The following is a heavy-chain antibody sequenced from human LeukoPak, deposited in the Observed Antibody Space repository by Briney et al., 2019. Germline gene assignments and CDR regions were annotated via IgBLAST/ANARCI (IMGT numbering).Heavy chain of an antibody. V-gene: IGHV3-23*01. CDR3: AKGPYSDSSEWFQY. CDR1: GFTFSSNA. Sequence: GGSLRLSCAASGFTFSSNAMTWVRQAPGKGLEWVSTISASGASTYNADSVKGRFIISRDNSKSTLYLQMNSLRAEDTAVYFCAKGPYSDSSEWFQYWGQGTLVTVSS. J-gene: IGHJ1*01. D-gene: IGHD6-13*01. CDR2: ISASGAST.